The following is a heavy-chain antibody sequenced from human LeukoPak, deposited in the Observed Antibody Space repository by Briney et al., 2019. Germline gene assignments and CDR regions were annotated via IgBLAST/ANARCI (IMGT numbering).Heavy chain of an antibody. Sequence: GGSLRLSCAASGFTFSSYTMSWVRQAPGKGLEWVSAISGSGGSTYYADSVKGRFTISRDNSKNTLYLQMNSLRAEDTAVYYCAKDRDWRPEGGGYRFWGQGTLVTVSS. V-gene: IGHV3-23*01. D-gene: IGHD3-22*01. J-gene: IGHJ4*02. CDR1: GFTFSSYT. CDR2: ISGSGGST. CDR3: AKDRDWRPEGGGYRF.